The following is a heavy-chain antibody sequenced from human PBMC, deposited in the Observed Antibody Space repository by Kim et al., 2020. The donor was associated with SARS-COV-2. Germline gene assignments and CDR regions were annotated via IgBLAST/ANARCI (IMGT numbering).Heavy chain of an antibody. D-gene: IGHD3-10*01. J-gene: IGHJ6*02. CDR1: GGSISSYY. CDR3: ARGGLLWFGEPSPYYGMDV. Sequence: SETLSLTCTVSGGSISSYYWSWIRQPPGKGLEWIGYIYYSGSTNYNPSLKSRVTISVDTSKNQFSLKLSSVTAADTAVYYCARGGLLWFGEPSPYYGMDVWGQGTTVTVSS. V-gene: IGHV4-59*13. CDR2: IYYSGST.